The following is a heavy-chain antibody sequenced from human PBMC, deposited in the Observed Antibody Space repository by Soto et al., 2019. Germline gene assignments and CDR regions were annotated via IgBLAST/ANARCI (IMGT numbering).Heavy chain of an antibody. D-gene: IGHD6-13*01. Sequence: SETLSLTCTVSGGSISSYYWSWIRQPPGKGLEWIGYIYYSGSTNYNPSLKSRVTISVDTSKNQFSLKLSSVTAADTAVYYCASQVWGLEEQQRVPRYYFDYWGQGTLVTVSS. CDR2: IYYSGST. V-gene: IGHV4-59*08. CDR3: ASQVWGLEEQQRVPRYYFDY. CDR1: GGSISSYY. J-gene: IGHJ4*02.